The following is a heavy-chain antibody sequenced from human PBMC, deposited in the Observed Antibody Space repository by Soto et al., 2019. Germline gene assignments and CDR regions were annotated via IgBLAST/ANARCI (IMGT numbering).Heavy chain of an antibody. V-gene: IGHV5-51*01. J-gene: IGHJ6*02. Sequence: PGEALKISCKGSGYSFTSYWIGWVRQMPWKGLEWMGIIYPGDSDTRYSPSFQGQVAISADKSISTAYLQWSSLKASDTAMYYCARHGSPTGHTIFYYYRMDVRGQGPTVTVPS. CDR2: IYPGDSDT. CDR3: ARHGSPTGHTIFYYYRMDV. CDR1: GYSFTSYW. D-gene: IGHD1-1*01.